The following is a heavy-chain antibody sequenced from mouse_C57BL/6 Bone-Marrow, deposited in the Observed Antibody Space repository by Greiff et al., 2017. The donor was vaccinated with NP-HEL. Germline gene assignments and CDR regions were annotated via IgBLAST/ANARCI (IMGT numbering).Heavy chain of an antibody. D-gene: IGHD2-2*01. Sequence: QVQLQQPGAELVKPGASVKLSCKASGYTFTSYWMHWVKQRPGRGLEWIGRIDPNSGGTKYNEKFKSKATLTVDKPSSTAYMQLSSLTSEDSAVYYCAREISTMVTTEYYFDYWGQGTTLTVSS. V-gene: IGHV1-72*01. CDR3: AREISTMVTTEYYFDY. CDR1: GYTFTSYW. J-gene: IGHJ2*01. CDR2: IDPNSGGT.